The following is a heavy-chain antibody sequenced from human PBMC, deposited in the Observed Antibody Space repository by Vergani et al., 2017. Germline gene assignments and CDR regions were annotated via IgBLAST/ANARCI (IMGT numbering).Heavy chain of an antibody. D-gene: IGHD3-22*01. CDR3: AREGSIGYYSDY. Sequence: QVQLHDSGPGLVKPSQTLSLTCPVSGGSISSGGYYWSWIRQHPGKGLEWIGYIYYSGSTYYNPSLKSRVTISVDTSKNQFSLKLSSVTAADTAVYYCAREGSIGYYSDYWGQGTLVTVSS. J-gene: IGHJ4*02. V-gene: IGHV4-31*03. CDR1: GGSISSGGYY. CDR2: IYYSGST.